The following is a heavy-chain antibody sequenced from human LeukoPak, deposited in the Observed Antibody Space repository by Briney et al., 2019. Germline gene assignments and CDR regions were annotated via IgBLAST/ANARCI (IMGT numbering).Heavy chain of an antibody. D-gene: IGHD1-26*01. CDR2: LNPSSGST. CDR3: ARPLSGSDSGYFQH. J-gene: IGHJ1*01. CDR1: GYTLTELS. V-gene: IGHV1-46*01. Sequence: GASVKVSCKVSGYTLTELSMHWVRQAPGQGLEWMGILNPSSGSTNYAQKFQGRVTMTRDTSTRTVYMELSSLRSEDTAVYYCARPLSGSDSGYFQHWGQGTLVTVSS.